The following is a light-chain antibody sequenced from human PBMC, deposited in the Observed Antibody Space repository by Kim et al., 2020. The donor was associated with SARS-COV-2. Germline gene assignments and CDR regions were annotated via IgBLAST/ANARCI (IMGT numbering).Light chain of an antibody. V-gene: IGKV3-15*01. CDR3: QLYADWPR. CDR1: QSVSSS. J-gene: IGKJ4*01. Sequence: EIVMTQSPATLSVSPGDRVTLSCRASQSVSSSLAWYRQRPGQPPRLLIYGASARAAGVPARFSGSGSGTEFTFTISSLQSEDFAVYYCQLYADWPRFVGGSKVGIK. CDR2: GAS.